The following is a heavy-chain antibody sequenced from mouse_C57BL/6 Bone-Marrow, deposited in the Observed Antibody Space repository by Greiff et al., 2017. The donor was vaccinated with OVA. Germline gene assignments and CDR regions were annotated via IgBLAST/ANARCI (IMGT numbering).Heavy chain of an antibody. CDR3: ARDSPYYYGSSYGYFDV. CDR2: IYYSGTI. D-gene: IGHD1-1*01. Sequence: EVQLQQSGPGLVKPSQTVFLTCTVTGISITTGNYRWSWIRQFPGNKLEWIGYIYYSGTITYNPSLTSRTTITRDTPKNQFFLEMNSLTAEDTATYYCARDSPYYYGSSYGYFDVWGTGTTVTVSS. CDR1: GISITTGNYR. J-gene: IGHJ1*03. V-gene: IGHV3-5*01.